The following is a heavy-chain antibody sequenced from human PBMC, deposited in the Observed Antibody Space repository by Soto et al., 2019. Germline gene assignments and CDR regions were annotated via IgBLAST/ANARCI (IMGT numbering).Heavy chain of an antibody. CDR1: GFSLSTSGVG. CDR3: AHSLIPNWGSRGAFDY. D-gene: IGHD7-27*01. J-gene: IGHJ4*02. CDR2: IYWDDDK. Sequence: QITLKESGPPLVKPTQTLTLTCTFSGFSLSTSGVGVGWIRQPPGKALEWLALIYWDDDKRYSPSLKSRLTITKDPSNNQVVLTMTNMDPVDTATYYCAHSLIPNWGSRGAFDYWGQGTLVTVSS. V-gene: IGHV2-5*02.